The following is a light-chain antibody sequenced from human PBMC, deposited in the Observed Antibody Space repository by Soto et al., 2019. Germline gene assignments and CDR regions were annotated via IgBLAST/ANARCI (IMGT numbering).Light chain of an antibody. CDR3: SSYTSSSTVV. CDR2: EVT. Sequence: QSVLTQPASVSGSPGQSITISCTGTSSDVGGYNYVSWYQQHPGKAPKLMIYEVTNRPSGVSDRFSASKSGNTASLTISGLRAEDEAEYYCSSYTSSSTVVFGGGTKLTVL. V-gene: IGLV2-14*01. CDR1: SSDVGGYNY. J-gene: IGLJ2*01.